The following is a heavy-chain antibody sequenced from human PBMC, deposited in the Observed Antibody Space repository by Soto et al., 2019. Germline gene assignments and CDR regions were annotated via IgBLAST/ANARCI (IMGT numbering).Heavy chain of an antibody. CDR3: ASYGDYVLGY. V-gene: IGHV4-39*07. Sequence: PSETLSLTCTVSGGSISSSSYYWGWIRQPPGKGLEWIGSIYYSGSTNYNPSLKSRVTISVDTSKNQFSLKLSSVTAADTAVYYCASYGDYVLGYWGQGTLVTVSS. J-gene: IGHJ4*02. D-gene: IGHD4-17*01. CDR1: GGSISSSSYY. CDR2: IYYSGST.